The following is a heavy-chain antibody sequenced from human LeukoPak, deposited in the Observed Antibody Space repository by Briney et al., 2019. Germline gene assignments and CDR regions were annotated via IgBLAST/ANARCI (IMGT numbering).Heavy chain of an antibody. V-gene: IGHV1-3*01. J-gene: IGHJ4*02. Sequence: RASVKVSCTASGYTFTSYAMHWVRQAPGQRLEWMGWINAGNGNTKYSQKFQGRVTITRDTSASTAYMELSSLRSEDTAVYYCARDSDSSGWDDFDYWGQGTLVTVSS. CDR1: GYTFTSYA. CDR2: INAGNGNT. D-gene: IGHD6-19*01. CDR3: ARDSDSSGWDDFDY.